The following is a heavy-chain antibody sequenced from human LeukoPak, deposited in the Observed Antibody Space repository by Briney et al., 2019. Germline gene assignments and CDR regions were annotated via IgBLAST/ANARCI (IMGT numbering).Heavy chain of an antibody. J-gene: IGHJ4*02. Sequence: GGSLRLSCAASGFTFSSYAMTWVRQAPGKGLEWVSAISSSGGKTYYADSVKGRFTISRDNSKNTLYLQMYSLRADDTAIYYCARRISDSNSWYTDFWGQGTLVTVSS. D-gene: IGHD6-13*01. CDR3: ARRISDSNSWYTDF. V-gene: IGHV3-23*01. CDR1: GFTFSSYA. CDR2: ISSSGGKT.